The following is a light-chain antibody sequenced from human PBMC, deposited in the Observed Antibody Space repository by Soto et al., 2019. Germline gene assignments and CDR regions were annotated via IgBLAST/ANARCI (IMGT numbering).Light chain of an antibody. CDR3: QQYYSAPQT. CDR2: WAS. Sequence: DIVMTQSPDSLAVSLGERATINCKSSQSVLYSSNNKNYLAWYQQKPGQPPKLLIYWASTRESGVPDGFSGSGSGPAFTVTISNLQAEDVAVYYCQQYYSAPQTFGQGTKLEIK. V-gene: IGKV4-1*01. CDR1: QSVLYSSNNKNY. J-gene: IGKJ2*01.